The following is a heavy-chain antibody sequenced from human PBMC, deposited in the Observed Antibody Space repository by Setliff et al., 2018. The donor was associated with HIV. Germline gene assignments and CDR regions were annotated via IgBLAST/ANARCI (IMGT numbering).Heavy chain of an antibody. CDR3: ARDGGRYCSGGSCSYYYYMDV. D-gene: IGHD2-15*01. CDR2: INAGNGNR. CDR1: GYTFTSYD. Sequence: ASVKVSCKASGYTFTSYDINWVRQAPGQRPEWMARINAGNGNREYSPKFQGRVTMTTDTSTSTAYMELRSLRSDDSAVYYCARDGGRYCSGGSCSYYYYMDVWGKGTTVTVSS. J-gene: IGHJ6*03. V-gene: IGHV1-3*01.